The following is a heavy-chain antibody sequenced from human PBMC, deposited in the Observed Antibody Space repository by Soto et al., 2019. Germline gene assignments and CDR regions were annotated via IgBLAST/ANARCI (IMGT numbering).Heavy chain of an antibody. J-gene: IGHJ6*01. Sequence: QVQLVQAGAEVKKPGSSVKVSCKASGGTFSSYAISWVRQAPGQGLEWMGGIIPIFGTANYAQKFQGRVTITADESTSTAYMELSSLRSEDTPVYYCARVRIAARAYYYYGMDVWGQGTTVTVSS. CDR2: IIPIFGTA. CDR1: GGTFSSYA. D-gene: IGHD6-6*01. CDR3: ARVRIAARAYYYYGMDV. V-gene: IGHV1-69*01.